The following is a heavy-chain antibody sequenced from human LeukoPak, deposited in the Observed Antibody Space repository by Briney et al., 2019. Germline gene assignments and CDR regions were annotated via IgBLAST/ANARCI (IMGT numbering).Heavy chain of an antibody. V-gene: IGHV3-53*01. J-gene: IGHJ4*02. Sequence: PGGSLRLSCAASGFTVSSNYMSWVRQAPGKGLEWVSVIYSGGRTYYADSVKGRFTISRDNSKNTLYLQINSLRAEDTAVYYCARDSGCSGGSCDAFDYWGQGTLVTVSS. CDR3: ARDSGCSGGSCDAFDY. CDR1: GFTVSSNY. D-gene: IGHD2-15*01. CDR2: IYSGGRT.